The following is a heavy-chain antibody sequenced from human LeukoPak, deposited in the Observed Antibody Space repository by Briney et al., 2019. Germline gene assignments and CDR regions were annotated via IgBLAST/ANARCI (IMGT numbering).Heavy chain of an antibody. CDR2: IRYDGSDK. Sequence: GGSLRLSCAASGFIFSSYGMHWVRQAPGKGLEWVAFIRYDGSDKYYADSVKGRFTISRDNSKNTLYLQMNSLRAEDTAVYYCARDRVSSSWYHLPFSPTTHFHMDVWGKGTTVTVSS. V-gene: IGHV3-30*02. CDR1: GFIFSSYG. J-gene: IGHJ6*03. CDR3: ARDRVSSSWYHLPFSPTTHFHMDV. D-gene: IGHD6-13*01.